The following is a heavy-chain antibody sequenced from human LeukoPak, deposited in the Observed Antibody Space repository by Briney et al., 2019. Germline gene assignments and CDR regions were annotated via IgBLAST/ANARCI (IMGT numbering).Heavy chain of an antibody. J-gene: IGHJ4*02. CDR2: ISGSGGST. Sequence: PGGSLRVSCAASGFTFSSYAMSWVRQAPGKGLEWVSAISGSGGSTYYADSVKGRFTISRDNSKNTLYLQMNSLRAEDTAVYYCAKLNYYDSSGYYTGRGHFDYWGQGTLVTVSS. CDR1: GFTFSSYA. D-gene: IGHD3-22*01. CDR3: AKLNYYDSSGYYTGRGHFDY. V-gene: IGHV3-23*01.